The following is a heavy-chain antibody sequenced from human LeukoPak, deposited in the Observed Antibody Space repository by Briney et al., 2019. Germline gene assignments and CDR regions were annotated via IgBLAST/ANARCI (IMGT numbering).Heavy chain of an antibody. CDR2: IYYSGST. J-gene: IGHJ4*02. D-gene: IGHD6-13*01. CDR1: GGSISSYY. Sequence: SETLSLTCTVSGGSISSYYWSWIRQPPGKGLEWIGYIYYSGSTNYNPSLKSRVTISVDTSKNQFSLKLSFVTAADTAVYYCARTIAAAGTVFDYWGQGTLVTVSS. CDR3: ARTIAAAGTVFDY. V-gene: IGHV4-59*01.